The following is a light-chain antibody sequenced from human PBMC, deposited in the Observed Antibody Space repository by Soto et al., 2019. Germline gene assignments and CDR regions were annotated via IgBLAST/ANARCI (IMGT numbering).Light chain of an antibody. CDR3: QHYGSSPST. Sequence: EIVMTQSPATLSVSPGERATLSCRASQSVTSNLAWYQQKPGRAPRLLIYGASTRATGIPARFSGSGSGTEFTLTISNLQSEDFAVYYCQHYGSSPSTFGRGTKVEIK. CDR2: GAS. J-gene: IGKJ1*01. V-gene: IGKV3-15*01. CDR1: QSVTSN.